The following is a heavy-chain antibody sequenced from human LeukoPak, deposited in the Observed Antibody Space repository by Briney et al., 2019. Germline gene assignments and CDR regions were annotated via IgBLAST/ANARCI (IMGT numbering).Heavy chain of an antibody. CDR1: GFMFSGSA. V-gene: IGHV3-73*01. CDR3: TTYYYDGSGTVFINY. J-gene: IGHJ4*02. Sequence: GGSLRLSCATSGFMFSGSAMHWVRQASGKGLEWIGRIRTRKNNYATAYGASVTGRFIISRDDSKKTTDLQMNSLKTEDTAAYYCTTYYYDGSGTVFINYWGQGTLVTVTS. CDR2: IRTRKNNYAT. D-gene: IGHD3-22*01.